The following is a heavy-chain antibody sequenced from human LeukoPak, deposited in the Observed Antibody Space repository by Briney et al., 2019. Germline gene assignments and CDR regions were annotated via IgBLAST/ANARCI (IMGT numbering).Heavy chain of an antibody. Sequence: SETLSLTCTVSGGSISSYYWSWIRQPPGKGLEWIGYIYYSGSTNYNPSLKSRVTISVDTSKNQFSLKLSSVTAADMAVYYCAREGIVEMATRIEYYFGYWGQGTLVTVSS. J-gene: IGHJ4*02. D-gene: IGHD5-24*01. V-gene: IGHV4-59*01. CDR2: IYYSGST. CDR1: GGSISSYY. CDR3: AREGIVEMATRIEYYFGY.